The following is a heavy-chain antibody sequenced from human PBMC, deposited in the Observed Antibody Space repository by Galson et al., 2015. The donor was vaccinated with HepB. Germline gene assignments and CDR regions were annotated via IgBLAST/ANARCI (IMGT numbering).Heavy chain of an antibody. V-gene: IGHV4-61*08. CDR2: IYYSGST. Sequence: LTLPCTFSGFSLSTSGMCVSWIRQPPGKGLEWIGSIYYSGSTSYNPSLKSRVTISVDTSTNQFSLKLSSVTAADTAVSYCARNLREVGGGAFDIWGQGTMVTVSS. D-gene: IGHD1-26*01. CDR1: GFSLSTSGMC. J-gene: IGHJ3*02. CDR3: ARNLREVGGGAFDI.